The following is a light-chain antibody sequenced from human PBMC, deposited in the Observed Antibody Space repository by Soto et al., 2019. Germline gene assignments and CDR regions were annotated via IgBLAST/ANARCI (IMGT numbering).Light chain of an antibody. CDR1: QSVGSN. CDR3: QQYDDWPLT. CDR2: DAS. V-gene: IGKV3D-15*01. J-gene: IGKJ4*01. Sequence: EILMTQSPATLSVSPGERVTLSCRASQSVGSNLAWYQQKPGQAPRVLIYDASTRATVIPPRFSGSGSGTEFTLTISSLQSEDFAIYYCQQYDDWPLTFGGGTKVDIK.